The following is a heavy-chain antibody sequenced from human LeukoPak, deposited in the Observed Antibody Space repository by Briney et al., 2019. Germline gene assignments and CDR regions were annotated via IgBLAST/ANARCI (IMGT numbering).Heavy chain of an antibody. CDR1: GDTFSSYA. Sequence: SVKVSCKASGDTFSSYAISWVRQAPGQGLEWMGGIIPIFGTANYAQKFQGRVTITADESTSTAYMELSSLRSEDTAVYYCARDYSNLVLVYGMDVWGQGTTVTVSS. V-gene: IGHV1-69*13. CDR2: IIPIFGTA. D-gene: IGHD4-11*01. J-gene: IGHJ6*02. CDR3: ARDYSNLVLVYGMDV.